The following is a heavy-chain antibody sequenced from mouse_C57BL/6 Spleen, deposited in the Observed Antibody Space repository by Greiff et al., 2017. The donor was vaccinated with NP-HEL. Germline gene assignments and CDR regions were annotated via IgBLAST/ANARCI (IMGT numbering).Heavy chain of an antibody. CDR1: GFTFSSYA. V-gene: IGHV5-4*01. Sequence: EVQLQESGGGLVKPGGSLKLSCAASGFTFSSYAMSWVRQTPEKRLEWVATISDGGSYTYYPDNVKGRFTISRDNAKNNLYLQMSHLKSEDTAMYYCASDEDYYGSSYDYWGQGTTLTVSS. CDR2: ISDGGSYT. J-gene: IGHJ2*01. CDR3: ASDEDYYGSSYDY. D-gene: IGHD1-1*01.